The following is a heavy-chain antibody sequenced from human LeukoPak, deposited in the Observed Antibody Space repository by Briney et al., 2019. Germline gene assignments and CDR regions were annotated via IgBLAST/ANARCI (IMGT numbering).Heavy chain of an antibody. Sequence: PGGSLRLSCAASGFTFTTYEMNWVRQAPGKGLEWVSYISSSGSTIYYADSVKGRFTISRDNAKNSLYLQMNSLRAEDTAVYYCAREGVQQEFDWGQGTLVTVSS. CDR3: AREGVQQEFD. CDR1: GFTFTTYE. D-gene: IGHD6-13*01. V-gene: IGHV3-48*03. CDR2: ISSSGSTI. J-gene: IGHJ4*02.